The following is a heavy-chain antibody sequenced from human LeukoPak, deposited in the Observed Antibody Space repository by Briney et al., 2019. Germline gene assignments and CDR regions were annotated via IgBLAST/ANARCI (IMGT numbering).Heavy chain of an antibody. CDR1: GFTFSSYA. CDR3: AKDHGDYDAFDI. V-gene: IGHV4-39*02. D-gene: IGHD4-17*01. J-gene: IGHJ3*02. CDR2: IYYSGST. Sequence: PGGSLRLSCAASGFTFSSYAMSWVRQPPGKGLEWIGSIYYSGSTYYNPSLKSRVTISVDTSKNQFSLKLSSVTAADTAVYYCAKDHGDYDAFDIWGQGTMVTVSS.